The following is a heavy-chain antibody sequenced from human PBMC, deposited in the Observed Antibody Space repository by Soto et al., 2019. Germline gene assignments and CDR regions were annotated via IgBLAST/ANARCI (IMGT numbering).Heavy chain of an antibody. CDR1: GFTFSSYA. CDR3: ARDPLTYYDILTGYPDY. CDR2: ISYDGSNK. D-gene: IGHD3-9*01. V-gene: IGHV3-30-3*01. J-gene: IGHJ4*02. Sequence: PEGSLRLSCAASGFTFSSYAMHWVRQAPGKGLEWVAVISYDGSNKYYADSVKGRFTISRDNSKNTLYLQMNSLRAEDTAVYYCARDPLTYYDILTGYPDYWGQGTLVTVSS.